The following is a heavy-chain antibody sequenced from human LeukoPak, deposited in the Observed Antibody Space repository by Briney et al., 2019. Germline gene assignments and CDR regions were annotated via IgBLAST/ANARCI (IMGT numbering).Heavy chain of an antibody. Sequence: GGSLRLSCAASGFTFDDYAMHWVRQAPGKGLEWVSGISWNSGSIGYADSVKGRFTISRDNAKNSLYLQMNSLRAEDTAVYYCARTVADGMDVWGQGTTVTVSS. V-gene: IGHV3-9*01. CDR1: GFTFDDYA. D-gene: IGHD1/OR15-1a*01. CDR2: ISWNSGSI. J-gene: IGHJ6*02. CDR3: ARTVADGMDV.